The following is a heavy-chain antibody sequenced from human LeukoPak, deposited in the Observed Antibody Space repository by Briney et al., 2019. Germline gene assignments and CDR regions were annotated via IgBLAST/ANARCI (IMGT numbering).Heavy chain of an antibody. CDR1: GFTFSSYN. J-gene: IGHJ4*02. CDR2: ISSSRRTI. CDR3: AKDRGWELLYLDS. D-gene: IGHD1-26*01. Sequence: GGSLRLSCAASGFTFSSYNINWVRQAPGKGLEWVSYISSSRRTISYADSVKGRFTISRDNAKNSLYLQMNSLRAEDTTVYYCAKDRGWELLYLDSWGQGTLVTVSS. V-gene: IGHV3-48*01.